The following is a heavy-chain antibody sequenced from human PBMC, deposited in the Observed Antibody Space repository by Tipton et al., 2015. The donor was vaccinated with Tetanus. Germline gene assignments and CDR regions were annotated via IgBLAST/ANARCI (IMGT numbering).Heavy chain of an antibody. Sequence: TLSLTCTVSGGSISTGGFYWSWIRQHPGKGLEWIGYILYTGSTYNTPSLQSRATISVDTSKNQFSLKLTSVTAADTAVYYCARENSLTTSSWGQGTLVTVSS. J-gene: IGHJ5*02. CDR3: ARENSLTTSS. CDR1: GGSISTGGFY. D-gene: IGHD1-14*01. CDR2: ILYTGST. V-gene: IGHV4-31*03.